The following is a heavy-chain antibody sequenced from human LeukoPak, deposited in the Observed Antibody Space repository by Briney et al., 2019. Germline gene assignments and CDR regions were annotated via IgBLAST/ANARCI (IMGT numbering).Heavy chain of an antibody. J-gene: IGHJ4*02. V-gene: IGHV1-8*03. CDR3: ARGKYDILTGYEASFDY. CDR1: GYTFTSYD. D-gene: IGHD3-9*01. Sequence: ASVKVSCKASGYTFTSYDINWVRQATGQGLEWMGWMNPNTGNTGYAQKFQGRVTITRNTPISTAYMELSSLRSEDTAVYYCARGKYDILTGYEASFDYWGQGTLVTVSS. CDR2: MNPNTGNT.